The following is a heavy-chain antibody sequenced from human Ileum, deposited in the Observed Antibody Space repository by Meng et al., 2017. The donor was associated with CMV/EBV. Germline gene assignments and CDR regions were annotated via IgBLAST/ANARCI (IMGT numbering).Heavy chain of an antibody. V-gene: IGHV3-30*02. Sequence: GGSLRLSSAASGFTFSNYAMHWVRQAPGKGMEWVANIRYDASSKYYVDSVKGRFTISRDNSKNTLFLQMNSLRAEDTAVYYCAKRDESGYYGLDYWGQGMRVTVSS. CDR2: IRYDASSK. D-gene: IGHD3-3*01. J-gene: IGHJ4*02. CDR1: GFTFSNYA. CDR3: AKRDESGYYGLDY.